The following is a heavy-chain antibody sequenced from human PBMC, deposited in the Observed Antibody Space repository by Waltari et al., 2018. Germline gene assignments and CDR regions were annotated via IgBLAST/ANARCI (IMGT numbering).Heavy chain of an antibody. CDR3: ARDLLTPSVSYFGMDL. CDR2: IDNDGRTA. D-gene: IGHD4-4*01. Sequence: EVQVVESGGGLVQPGGSVRLSCEASGFTFSSYWMHWVRQAPGKGLVWVSRIDNDGRTAKYADSVRGRFTVSRDNARNTLYLQMNSLRAEDTAVYYCARDLLTPSVSYFGMDLWGQGTTVTVSS. CDR1: GFTFSSYW. J-gene: IGHJ6*02. V-gene: IGHV3-74*01.